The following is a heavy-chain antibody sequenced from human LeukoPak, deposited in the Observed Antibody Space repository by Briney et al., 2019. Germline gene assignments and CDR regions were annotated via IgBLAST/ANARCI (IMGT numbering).Heavy chain of an antibody. CDR1: GFTFSSYA. D-gene: IGHD3-3*02. CDR2: ISGSGEYT. Sequence: PGGSLRLSCAASGFTFSSYAMSWVRQAPGKGLEWVSAISGSGEYTYYADSVKGRFTISRDNSKNTLYLQMNSLRAEDTAVYYCAEVEAVPYIAPAFFYWGQGTLVTVSS. J-gene: IGHJ4*02. V-gene: IGHV3-23*01. CDR3: AEVEAVPYIAPAFFY.